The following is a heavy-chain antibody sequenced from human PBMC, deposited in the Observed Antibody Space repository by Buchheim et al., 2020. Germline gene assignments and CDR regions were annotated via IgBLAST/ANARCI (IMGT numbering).Heavy chain of an antibody. J-gene: IGHJ4*02. CDR1: GFTFSSYG. CDR2: ISYDGSNK. CDR3: ARDEHSSSWLPLDY. V-gene: IGHV3-30*03. D-gene: IGHD6-13*01. Sequence: QVQLVESGGGVVQPGRSLRLSCAASGFTFSSYGMHWVRQAPGKGLEWVAVISYDGSNKYYADSVKGRFTISRDNSKNTLYLQMNSLRAEDTAVYYCARDEHSSSWLPLDYWGQGTL.